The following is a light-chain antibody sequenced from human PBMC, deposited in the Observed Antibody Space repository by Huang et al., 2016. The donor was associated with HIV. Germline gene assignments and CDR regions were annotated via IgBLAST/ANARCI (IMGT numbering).Light chain of an antibody. Sequence: AIHLTQSPSSVYASTGDRVNITCRASQHINNYLAWYRQIPGRSPDLLIYAADSLKTGVPSRFSGGGSGTDFTLTINCLQSEDFVTYYCQQYFSYPQTFGQGTKVEVK. CDR1: QHINNY. CDR3: QQYFSYPQT. J-gene: IGKJ1*01. CDR2: AAD. V-gene: IGKV1-8*01.